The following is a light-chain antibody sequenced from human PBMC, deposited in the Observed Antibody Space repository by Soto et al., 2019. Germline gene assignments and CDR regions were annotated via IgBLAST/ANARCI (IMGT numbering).Light chain of an antibody. V-gene: IGKV3-11*01. J-gene: IGKJ1*01. CDR2: GAS. CDR1: QSISSY. Sequence: EIVLTQSPATLSLSPGERATLSFRASQSISSYLAWYQQKPGQAPRLLIYGASNRATGIPARFSGSGSGTDFTLTISSLEPEDFALYYCQQRSNWPPAFGQGTRVDIK. CDR3: QQRSNWPPA.